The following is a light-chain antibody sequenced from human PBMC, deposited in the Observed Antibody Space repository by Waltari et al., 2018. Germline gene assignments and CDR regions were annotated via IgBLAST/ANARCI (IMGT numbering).Light chain of an antibody. Sequence: EIVMTQSPVTMSASPGEGVTLPCTASESVGTDVAWYRHKPGQPPRLLIYFGSTRATGVPARISGSGSGTDFSLTISSLESEDFAFYYCQQSRQWPRRTFGQGTKLE. CDR3: QQSRQWPRRT. J-gene: IGKJ2*01. CDR1: ESVGTD. V-gene: IGKV3D-15*01. CDR2: FGS.